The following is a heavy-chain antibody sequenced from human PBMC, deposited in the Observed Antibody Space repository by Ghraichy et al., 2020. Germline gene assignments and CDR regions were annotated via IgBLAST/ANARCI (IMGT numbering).Heavy chain of an antibody. V-gene: IGHV1-2*02. CDR1: GYTFTDYY. CDR2: IKPNSGAT. J-gene: IGHJ3*02. Sequence: ASVKVSCKASGYTFTDYYMHWVRQAPGQGLEWVGWIKPNSGATNSAQKFQGRVTMTRDMSISTAYMELSRVRSDDTAVYYCARDKGLRFLEWLPQDAFDIWGQGKLVTVS. CDR3: ARDKGLRFLEWLPQDAFDI. D-gene: IGHD3-3*01.